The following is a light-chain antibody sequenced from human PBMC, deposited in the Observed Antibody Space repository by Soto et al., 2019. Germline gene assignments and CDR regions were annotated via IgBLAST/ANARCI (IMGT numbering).Light chain of an antibody. CDR1: SSDVGGYDY. V-gene: IGLV2-14*01. CDR2: EVT. Sequence: QSALTQPASVSGSPGQSITISCSGTSSDVGGYDYVSWYQQHPSKAPKLMIYEVTNRPSGVSNRFFGSKSGNTATLTISGLQAEDEADYYCSSYTRTTTHVVFGGGTKLTVL. CDR3: SSYTRTTTHVV. J-gene: IGLJ2*01.